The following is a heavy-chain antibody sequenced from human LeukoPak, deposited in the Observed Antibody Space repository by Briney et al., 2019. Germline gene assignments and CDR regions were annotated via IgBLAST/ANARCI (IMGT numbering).Heavy chain of an antibody. CDR3: ARGPNTAGNYRAFDL. J-gene: IGHJ3*01. D-gene: IGHD4-11*01. CDR1: SGSISSTTYY. Sequence: SETLSLTCTVSSGSISSTTYYWAWIRQPPGKGREWIGSIYYNGDTYYNPSLKSRVIISADTSKNQFSLKLTSVTAADTAAYYCARGPNTAGNYRAFDLWGQGTKVTVSS. V-gene: IGHV4-39*07. CDR2: IYYNGDT.